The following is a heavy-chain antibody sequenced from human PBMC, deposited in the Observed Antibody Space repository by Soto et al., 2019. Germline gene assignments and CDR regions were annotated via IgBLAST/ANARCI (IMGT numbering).Heavy chain of an antibody. CDR1: GGAISSSSVYY. CDR2: ITYSGNT. CDR3: ARHPTSGWHQF. D-gene: IGHD6-19*01. V-gene: IGHV4-39*01. J-gene: IGHJ4*02. Sequence: QLPLPESGPGLVKPSETLSLPCTVSGGAISSSSVYYWAWIRQPPGKGLQWVGSITYSGNTWYHRSLKRRVTITADTSKNQFSLRLSSVTAADTAVYHCARHPTSGWHQFWGQGTPVTVSS.